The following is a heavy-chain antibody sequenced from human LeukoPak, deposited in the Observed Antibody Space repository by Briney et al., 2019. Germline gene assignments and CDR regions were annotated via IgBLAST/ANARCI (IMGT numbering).Heavy chain of an antibody. J-gene: IGHJ4*02. D-gene: IGHD1-7*01. CDR2: ISSSGSTI. V-gene: IGHV3-11*01. CDR3: ARGSGTTLLGIDY. Sequence: PGGSRRLSWAAAGFTFSDYYMSWIRQAPGDGLEWVSYISSSGSTIYYADSVKGRFTISRDNAKNSLYLQMNSLRAEDTAVYYCARGSGTTLLGIDYWGQGTLVTVSS. CDR1: GFTFSDYY.